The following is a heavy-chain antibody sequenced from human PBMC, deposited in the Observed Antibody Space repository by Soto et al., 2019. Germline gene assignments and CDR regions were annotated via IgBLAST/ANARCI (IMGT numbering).Heavy chain of an antibody. D-gene: IGHD1-26*01. J-gene: IGHJ4*02. V-gene: IGHV3-33*01. CDR2: IWYDGSNR. CDR1: GFTFTNCG. Sequence: QVQLVESGGGVVQPGRSLRLSCAASGFTFTNCGMHWVRQAPGKGLEWVAVIWYDGSNRFYADSVKGRFTISKDNSQNMLYLQMHSLRPEDTAVYYCTRDPYGGSRYYFDSWGQGTLVTVSS. CDR3: TRDPYGGSRYYFDS.